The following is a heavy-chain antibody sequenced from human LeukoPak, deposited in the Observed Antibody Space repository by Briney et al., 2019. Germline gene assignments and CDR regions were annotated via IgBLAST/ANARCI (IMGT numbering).Heavy chain of an antibody. CDR1: GFTFSSYA. CDR3: ARRGYDSSGYYKFDY. V-gene: IGHV3-64*01. CDR2: ISSYGGST. Sequence: GGSLRLSCAASGFTFSSYAMHWVRQAPGKGLEYVSAISSYGGSTYYANSVKGRFTISRDNSKNTLYLQMGSLRAEDMAVYYCARRGYDSSGYYKFDYWGQGTLVTVSS. D-gene: IGHD3-22*01. J-gene: IGHJ4*02.